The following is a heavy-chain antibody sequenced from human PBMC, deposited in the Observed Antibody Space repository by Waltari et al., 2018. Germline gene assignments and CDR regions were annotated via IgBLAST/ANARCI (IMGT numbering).Heavy chain of an antibody. CDR2: IYYSGRP. J-gene: IGHJ6*02. D-gene: IGHD3-3*01. CDR1: GGSFRSYH. Sequence: QVQLQESGPGLVKPAETLSLTCTVSGGSFRSYHWSVIRQSPGKVMEWIGNIYYSGRPNYHPSLKSRVTISVDTSKNHVSLKLSSVTAADTAVYYCARGGRGTGFWSGPWYGMDVWGQGTTVTVSS. CDR3: ARGGRGTGFWSGPWYGMDV. V-gene: IGHV4-59*01.